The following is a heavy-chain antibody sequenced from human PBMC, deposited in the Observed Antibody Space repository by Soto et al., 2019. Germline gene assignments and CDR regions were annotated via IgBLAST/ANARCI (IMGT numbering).Heavy chain of an antibody. D-gene: IGHD6-6*01. J-gene: IGHJ4*02. V-gene: IGHV3-9*01. CDR2: ISWNSGSI. Sequence: PGGSLRLSCAASGFTFDDYAMHWVRQAPGKGLEWVSGISWNSGSIGYADSVKGRFTISRDNAKNSLHLQMNSLRAEDTALYYRAKDLRGIGSSSFDYWGQGTLVTVSS. CDR3: AKDLRGIGSSSFDY. CDR1: GFTFDDYA.